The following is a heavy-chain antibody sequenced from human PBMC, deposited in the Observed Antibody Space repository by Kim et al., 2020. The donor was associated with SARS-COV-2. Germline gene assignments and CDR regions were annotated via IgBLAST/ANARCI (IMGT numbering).Heavy chain of an antibody. D-gene: IGHD6-6*01. CDR3: ARKGRGSSSLFDY. V-gene: IGHV1-69*01. J-gene: IGHJ4*02. Sequence: AQKCQGRVTITADESTSTAYMELSSLRSEDTAVYYCARKGRGSSSLFDYWGQGTLVTVSS.